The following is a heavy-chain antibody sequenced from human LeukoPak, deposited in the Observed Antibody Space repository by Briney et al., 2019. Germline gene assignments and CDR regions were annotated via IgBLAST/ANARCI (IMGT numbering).Heavy chain of an antibody. CDR2: IRSKAYGGTT. D-gene: IGHD3-9*01. CDR3: TRVHFDWLSFFDY. V-gene: IGHV3-49*04. J-gene: IGHJ4*02. Sequence: PGGSLRLSCTASGFTFGDYAMSWVRQAPGKGLEWVGFIRSKAYGGTTEYAASVKGRFTISRDDSKSIAYLQMNSLKTEDTAVYYCTRVHFDWLSFFDYWGQGTLVTVSS. CDR1: GFTFGDYA.